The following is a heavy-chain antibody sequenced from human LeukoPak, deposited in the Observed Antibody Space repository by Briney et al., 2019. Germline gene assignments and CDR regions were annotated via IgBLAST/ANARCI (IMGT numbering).Heavy chain of an antibody. Sequence: GGSLRLSCAASGFTFISYAMRGVRQAPGKGLEWVAVISYDGSNKYYADSVKGRFTISRDNSKNTLYLQMNSLRAEDTAVYYCAGRLAVAAAWGQGTLVTVSS. D-gene: IGHD6-13*01. V-gene: IGHV3-30*03. CDR3: AGRLAVAAA. J-gene: IGHJ5*02. CDR2: ISYDGSNK. CDR1: GFTFISYA.